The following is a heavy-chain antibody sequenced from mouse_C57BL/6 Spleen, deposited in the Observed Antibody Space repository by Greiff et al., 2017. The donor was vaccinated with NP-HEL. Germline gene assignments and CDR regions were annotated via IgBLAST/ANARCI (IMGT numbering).Heavy chain of an antibody. CDR3: ARTYSNYVNYYAMDY. V-gene: IGHV5-17*01. D-gene: IGHD2-5*01. CDR1: GFTFSDYG. J-gene: IGHJ4*01. CDR2: ISSGSSTI. Sequence: EVQRVESGGGLVKPGGSLKLSCAASGFTFSDYGMHWVRQAPEKGLEWVAYISSGSSTIYYADTVKGRFTISRDNAKNTLFLQMTSLRSEDTAMYYCARTYSNYVNYYAMDYWGQGTSVTVSS.